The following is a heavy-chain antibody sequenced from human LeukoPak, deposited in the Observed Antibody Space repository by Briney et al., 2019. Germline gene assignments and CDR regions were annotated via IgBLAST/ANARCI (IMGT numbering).Heavy chain of an antibody. V-gene: IGHV4-34*01. D-gene: IGHD2-2*01. Sequence: SETLSLTCAVYGGSFSGYCWSWIRQPPGKGLEWIGEINHSGSTNYNPSLKSRVTISVDTSKNQFSLKLSSVTAADTAVYYCARVGGDIVVVPAADINYYYGMDVWGQGTTVTVSS. CDR2: INHSGST. CDR1: GGSFSGYC. J-gene: IGHJ6*02. CDR3: ARVGGDIVVVPAADINYYYGMDV.